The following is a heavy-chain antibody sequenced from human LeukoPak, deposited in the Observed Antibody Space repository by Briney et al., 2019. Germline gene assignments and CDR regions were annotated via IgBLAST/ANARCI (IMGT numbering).Heavy chain of an antibody. D-gene: IGHD4-17*01. CDR2: IYYAGNT. CDR1: GGSNSNYF. CDR3: ARHVAVTPWYFDL. J-gene: IGHJ2*01. V-gene: IGHV4-59*08. Sequence: SETLSLTSTVSGGSNSNYFWSWIRQPPGKALEWIGYIYYAGNTKYSPSLKGRVTISVDTSKNQFSLRLSSVTAADTAVYYCARHVAVTPWYFDLWGRGTLVTVSS.